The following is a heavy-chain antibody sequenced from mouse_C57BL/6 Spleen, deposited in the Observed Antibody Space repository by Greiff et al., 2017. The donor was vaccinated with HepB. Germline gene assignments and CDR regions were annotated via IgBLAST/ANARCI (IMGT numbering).Heavy chain of an antibody. V-gene: IGHV1-82*01. CDR3: ALITTVAPAFAY. CDR1: GYAFSSSW. D-gene: IGHD1-1*01. CDR2: IYPGDGDT. Sequence: QVQLKQSGPELVKPGASVKISCKASGYAFSSSWMNWVKQRPGKGLEWIGRIYPGDGDTNYNGKFKGKATLTADKSSSTAYMQLSSLTSEDSAVYFCALITTVAPAFAYWGQGTLVTVSA. J-gene: IGHJ3*01.